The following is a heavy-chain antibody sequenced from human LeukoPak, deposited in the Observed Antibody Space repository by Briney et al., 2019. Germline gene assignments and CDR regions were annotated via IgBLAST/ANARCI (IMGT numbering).Heavy chain of an antibody. CDR3: ARRGGYSYGYVVDY. CDR2: INHSGST. CDR1: GGTFSGYY. D-gene: IGHD5-18*01. J-gene: IGHJ4*02. V-gene: IGHV4-34*01. Sequence: SETLSLTCAVYGGTFSGYYWSWIRQPPGKGLEWIGEINHSGSTNYNPSLKSRVTISVDTSKNQFSLKLSSVTAADTAVYYCARRGGYSYGYVVDYWGQGTLVTVSS.